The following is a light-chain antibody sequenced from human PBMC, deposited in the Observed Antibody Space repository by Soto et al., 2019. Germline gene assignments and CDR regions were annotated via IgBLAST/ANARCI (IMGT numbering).Light chain of an antibody. Sequence: QSALTQPASVSGSPGQSITISCTGTSSDVGGYNFVSWYQQHPGKAPKLMIYDVINRPSGVSNRFSGSKSSSTASLTISGLQAEDEADYYCSSFTTSGSWVFGGGTKLTVL. CDR2: DVI. V-gene: IGLV2-14*03. CDR1: SSDVGGYNF. CDR3: SSFTTSGSWV. J-gene: IGLJ3*02.